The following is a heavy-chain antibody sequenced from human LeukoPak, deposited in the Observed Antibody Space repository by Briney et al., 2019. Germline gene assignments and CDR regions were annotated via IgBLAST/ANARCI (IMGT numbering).Heavy chain of an antibody. CDR1: GYSISSGYY. CDR3: AGHFPTYYYGSGSKWFDP. D-gene: IGHD3-10*01. CDR2: IYHSGST. J-gene: IGHJ5*02. V-gene: IGHV4-38-2*01. Sequence: SETLSLTCAVSGYSISSGYYWGLIRQPPGKGLEWIGSIYHSGSTYYNPSLKSRVTISVDTSKNQFSLKLSSVTAADTAVYYCAGHFPTYYYGSGSKWFDPWGQGTLVTVSS.